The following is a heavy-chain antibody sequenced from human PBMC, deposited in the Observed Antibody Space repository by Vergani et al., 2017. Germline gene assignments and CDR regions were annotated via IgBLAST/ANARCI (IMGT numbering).Heavy chain of an antibody. V-gene: IGHV4-59*13. CDR2: IYYSGST. CDR3: AREGEGELPFDY. Sequence: QVQLEESGPGLVKPSETLSLTCTVSGGSFNTYYWSWIRQSPGKGLEWIGSIYYSGSTNYNPSLKSRVTISVDTSKNQFSLKLSSVTAADTAVYYCAREGEGELPFDYWGQGTLVTVSS. D-gene: IGHD1-26*01. J-gene: IGHJ4*02. CDR1: GGSFNTYY.